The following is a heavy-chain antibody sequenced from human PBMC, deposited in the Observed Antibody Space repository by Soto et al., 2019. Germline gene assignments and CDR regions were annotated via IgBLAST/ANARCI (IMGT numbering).Heavy chain of an antibody. CDR1: GGTFSSYA. CDR3: ARGLSKGYCSGGSCYPYDYYGIDV. V-gene: IGHV1-69*01. CDR2: IIPIFGTA. Sequence: QVQLVQSGAEVKKPGSSVKVSCKASGGTFSSYAISWVRQAPGQGLEWMGGIIPIFGTANYAQKFQGRVTITADESTSTAYMELSSLRSEDKAVYYCARGLSKGYCSGGSCYPYDYYGIDVWGQGTTVTVSS. D-gene: IGHD2-15*01. J-gene: IGHJ6*02.